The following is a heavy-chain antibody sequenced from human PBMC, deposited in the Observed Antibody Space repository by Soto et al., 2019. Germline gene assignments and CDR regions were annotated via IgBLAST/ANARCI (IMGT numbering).Heavy chain of an antibody. Sequence: SDTLSLTCAFYGLSFSCHSWTWIRQSPGKGLEWIGDINHSGRVNYSPSLKSRVTISLDTSKNQFSLTLSAVTAADTAMYYCSTRAYDTNGYYRFDPWGQGTMVNVS. CDR3: STRAYDTNGYYRFDP. V-gene: IGHV4-34*01. CDR1: GLSFSCHS. CDR2: INHSGRV. J-gene: IGHJ5*01. D-gene: IGHD3-22*01.